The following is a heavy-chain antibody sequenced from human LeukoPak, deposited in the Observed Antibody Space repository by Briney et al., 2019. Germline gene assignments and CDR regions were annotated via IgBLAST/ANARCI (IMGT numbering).Heavy chain of an antibody. V-gene: IGHV3-30-3*01. CDR2: ISYHGSTE. Sequence: GRSLRLSCVASGFTFSRFAMHWVRQAPGKGLEWVAVISYHGSTEYYADSVKGRFTISRDNSNNKLYLQMNSLRVVDTAVYFCARDMRDSAQSRYFYGYEFDYWGQGTLVAVSS. CDR3: ARDMRDSAQSRYFYGYEFDY. D-gene: IGHD5-18*01. J-gene: IGHJ4*02. CDR1: GFTFSRFA.